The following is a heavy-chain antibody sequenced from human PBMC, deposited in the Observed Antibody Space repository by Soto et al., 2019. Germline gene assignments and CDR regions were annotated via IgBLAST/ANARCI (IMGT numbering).Heavy chain of an antibody. CDR3: ARAPYSSSRGRYWFGFDP. D-gene: IGHD6-6*01. V-gene: IGHV4-34*01. CDR2: INHSGST. Sequence: ASETLSLTCPVYGGSFSGYYWRWIRPPPGKGLEWIGEINHSGSTNYNPSLKSRVTISVDTSKNQFSLKLSSVTAADTAVYYCARAPYSSSRGRYWFGFDPWGQGTLVTVSS. J-gene: IGHJ5*02. CDR1: GGSFSGYY.